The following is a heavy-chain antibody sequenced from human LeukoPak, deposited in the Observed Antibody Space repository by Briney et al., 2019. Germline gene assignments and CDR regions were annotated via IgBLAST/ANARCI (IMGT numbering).Heavy chain of an antibody. Sequence: GGSLRLSCAASGFTFSDYWMQWVRQAPGKGLEWVANIKQDGSKKYYVDSVKGRFTISRDNAKNSLFLQMNSLRPEDTAIYYCARRCFDYWGQGTLVTVSS. J-gene: IGHJ4*02. V-gene: IGHV3-7*03. CDR2: IKQDGSKK. CDR1: GFTFSDYW. CDR3: ARRCFDY. D-gene: IGHD2-8*01.